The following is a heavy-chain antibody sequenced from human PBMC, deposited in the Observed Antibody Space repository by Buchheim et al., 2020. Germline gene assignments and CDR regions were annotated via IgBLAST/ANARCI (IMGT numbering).Heavy chain of an antibody. CDR3: ARGHQQYDFWSGYYYYYYGMDV. D-gene: IGHD3-3*01. Sequence: QVQLVQSGAEVKKPGASVKVSCKASGYTFTSYDINWVRQATGQGLEWMGWMNPNSGNTGYAQKFQGRVTMTRNTSISTAYMELSSLRSEDTAVYYCARGHQQYDFWSGYYYYYYGMDVWGQGTT. CDR1: GYTFTSYD. J-gene: IGHJ6*02. CDR2: MNPNSGNT. V-gene: IGHV1-8*01.